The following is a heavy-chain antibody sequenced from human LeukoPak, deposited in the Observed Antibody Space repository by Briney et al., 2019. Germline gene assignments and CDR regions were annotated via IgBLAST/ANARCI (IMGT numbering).Heavy chain of an antibody. J-gene: IGHJ4*02. V-gene: IGHV4-34*01. CDR3: ARVHSARRIAHRGIEDY. Sequence: SETLSLTCAVYGVSFSVYYWSWIRQPPGKGREWVGEINHSGSTNYNPCLKSGVTISLDTSKNQFPPRRSAVPPAATAVYYCARVHSARRIAHRGIEDYWGQGTLVTVSS. CDR1: GVSFSVYY. CDR2: INHSGST. D-gene: IGHD3-16*01.